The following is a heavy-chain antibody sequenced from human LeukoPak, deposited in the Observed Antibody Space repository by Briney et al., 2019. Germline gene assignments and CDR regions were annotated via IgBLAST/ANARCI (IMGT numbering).Heavy chain of an antibody. CDR3: ARDPENYFDY. J-gene: IGHJ4*02. CDR2: ISYDGSNK. CDR1: GFTFSSYA. Sequence: GGSLRLPCAASGFTFSSYAMHWVRQAPGKGLEWVAVISYDGSNKYYADSVKGRFTISRDNPKNTLYLQMNSLGAEDTAVYYCARDPENYFDYWGQGTLVTVSS. V-gene: IGHV3-30-3*01.